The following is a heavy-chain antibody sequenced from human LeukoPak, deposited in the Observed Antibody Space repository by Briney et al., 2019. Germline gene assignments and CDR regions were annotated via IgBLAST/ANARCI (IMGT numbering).Heavy chain of an antibody. D-gene: IGHD3-22*01. V-gene: IGHV3-23*01. CDR2: ISGDGKDR. CDR1: GFTFSSYG. Sequence: GGSLRLSCAASGFTFSSYGMSWVRQAPGKGLQWVSAISGDGKDRDYPDSVKGRFTISRDNSKKTLYLQMDSLRAEDTAVFYCARTLGPLRRGFGFDIWGQGTMVTVSS. J-gene: IGHJ3*02. CDR3: ARTLGPLRRGFGFDI.